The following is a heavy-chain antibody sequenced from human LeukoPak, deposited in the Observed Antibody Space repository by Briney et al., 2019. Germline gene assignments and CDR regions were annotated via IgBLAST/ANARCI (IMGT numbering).Heavy chain of an antibody. CDR2: IYPGDSHT. Sequence: GGSLKISCKDSGYNFTSHWIGWVRQMPGKGLEWMRIIYPGDSHTRDSPSFEGQVTVSVDKSISTAYLQWSSLKASDTAMYYCARHSVSRRSPSDPFNIWGQGTMVTVSS. CDR1: GYNFTSHW. CDR3: ARHSVSRRSPSDPFNI. J-gene: IGHJ3*02. D-gene: IGHD5/OR15-5a*01. V-gene: IGHV5-51*01.